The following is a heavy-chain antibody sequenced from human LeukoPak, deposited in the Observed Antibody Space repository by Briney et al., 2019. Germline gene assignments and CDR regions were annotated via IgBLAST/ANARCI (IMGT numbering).Heavy chain of an antibody. V-gene: IGHV3-11*04. Sequence: GGSLRLSCAASGFTFSDYYMSWIRQAPGKGLEWVSYISSSGSTIYYADSVKGRFTISRDNAKNSLYLQMNSLRAEDTAVYYCAGSSWWYYYYYYMDVWGKGTTVTVSS. J-gene: IGHJ6*03. CDR1: GFTFSDYY. CDR2: ISSSGSTI. D-gene: IGHD6-13*01. CDR3: AGSSWWYYYYYYMDV.